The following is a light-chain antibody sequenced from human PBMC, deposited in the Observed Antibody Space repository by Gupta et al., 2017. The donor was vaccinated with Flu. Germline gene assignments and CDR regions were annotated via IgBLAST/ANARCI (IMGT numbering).Light chain of an antibody. CDR1: QGVRYY. CDR3: LQRSSWLT. CDR2: DAS. J-gene: IGKJ4*01. V-gene: IGKV3D-11*01. Sequence: PGESATLSCRASQGVRYYLSWYQQKPGQAPRLLIYDASNRATGVPARFSGSGSGTDFTLTISSLEPEEFAVYYCLQRSSWLTFSGGTKVEMK.